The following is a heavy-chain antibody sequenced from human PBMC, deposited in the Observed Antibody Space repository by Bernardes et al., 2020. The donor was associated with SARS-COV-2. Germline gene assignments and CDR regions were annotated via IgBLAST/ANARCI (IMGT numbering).Heavy chain of an antibody. V-gene: IGHV4-34*01. CDR1: GGSFSGYY. CDR3: ARGGTYYYGSGSYPHNYYMDV. Sequence: SETLSLTCAVYGGSFSGYYWSWIRQPPGKGLEWIGEINHSGSTNYNPSLKSRVTISVDTSKNQFSLKLSSVTAADTAVYYCARGGTYYYGSGSYPHNYYMDVWGKGTTATVSS. D-gene: IGHD3-10*01. J-gene: IGHJ6*03. CDR2: INHSGST.